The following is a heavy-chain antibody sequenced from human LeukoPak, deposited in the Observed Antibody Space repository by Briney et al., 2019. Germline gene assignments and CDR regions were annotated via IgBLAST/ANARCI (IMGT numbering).Heavy chain of an antibody. CDR2: ISRSSSAI. Sequence: GGSLRLSCAASRFTFSSSSMNWVRQAPGKGLEWISYISRSSSAIYYADSVKGRFTISRDNAKNSLYLQMNSLRAEDTAVYYCARRAGGYSHPYDYWGQGILVTVSS. D-gene: IGHD4-23*01. J-gene: IGHJ4*02. CDR3: ARRAGGYSHPYDY. CDR1: RFTFSSSS. V-gene: IGHV3-48*01.